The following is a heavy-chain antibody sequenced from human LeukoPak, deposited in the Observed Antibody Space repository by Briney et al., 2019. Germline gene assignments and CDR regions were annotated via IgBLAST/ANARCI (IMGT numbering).Heavy chain of an antibody. V-gene: IGHV4-34*01. J-gene: IGHJ4*02. CDR2: INHSGST. D-gene: IGHD2-15*01. CDR1: GGSLSGYY. Sequence: PSETLSLTCAVYGGSLSGYYWSWIRQPPGKGLEWIGEINHSGSTNYNPSLKSRVTISVDTSKNQFSLKLSSVTAADTAVYYCARNVVVVAAHFDYWGQGTLVTVSS. CDR3: ARNVVVVAAHFDY.